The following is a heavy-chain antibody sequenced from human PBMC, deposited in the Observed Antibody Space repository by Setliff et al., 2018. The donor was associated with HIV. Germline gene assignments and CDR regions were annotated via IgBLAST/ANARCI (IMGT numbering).Heavy chain of an antibody. Sequence: SETLSLTCTVSGGSISSHYWSWIRQPPGKGLEWIGSIYYSGSTYYNPSLKSRVTISVDTSKNQFSLKLSSVTAADTAVYYCARANFWSGYYGYWGQGTLVTVSS. J-gene: IGHJ4*02. CDR1: GGSISSHY. V-gene: IGHV4-59*11. CDR3: ARANFWSGYYGY. D-gene: IGHD3-3*01. CDR2: IYYSGST.